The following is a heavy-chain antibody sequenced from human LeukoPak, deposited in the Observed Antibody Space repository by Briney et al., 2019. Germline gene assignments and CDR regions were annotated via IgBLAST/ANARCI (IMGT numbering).Heavy chain of an antibody. D-gene: IGHD2-21*02. J-gene: IGHJ6*03. Sequence: SETLSLTCTVSGGSISSGSYYWSWIRQPAGKGLEWIGRIYTSGSTNYTPSLKSRVTISVDTSKNQFSLKLSSVTAADTAVYYCARSTALYYYYYMDVWGKGTTVTISS. V-gene: IGHV4-61*02. CDR3: ARSTALYYYYYMDV. CDR2: IYTSGST. CDR1: GGSISSGSYY.